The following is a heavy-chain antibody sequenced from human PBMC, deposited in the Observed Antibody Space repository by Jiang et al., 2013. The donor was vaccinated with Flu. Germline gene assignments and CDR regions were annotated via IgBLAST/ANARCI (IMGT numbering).Heavy chain of an antibody. CDR2: ISADGSIN. J-gene: IGHJ4*02. D-gene: IGHD3-16*01. CDR1: GFTSSNHI. V-gene: IGHV3-30*03. Sequence: QLVESGGGMVQPGTSLRLSCATSGFTSSNHILHWVRQAPGKGLEWVAFISADGSINQYADAVKGRFTISRDNSKSTIFLQMSSLRTDDAGVYFCARGRTRDKEAGAYYFVDWGQGTLVTVSS. CDR3: ARGRTRDKEAGAYYFVD.